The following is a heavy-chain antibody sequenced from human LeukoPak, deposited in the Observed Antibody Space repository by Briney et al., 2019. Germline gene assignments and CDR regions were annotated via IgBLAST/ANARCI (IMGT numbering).Heavy chain of an antibody. V-gene: IGHV3-7*01. CDR2: IKEDGSET. D-gene: IGHD6-19*01. Sequence: PGGSLRLSCAASGFTFKKYWMNWVRQVPGKGLECLANIKEDGSETYYADSVKGRFTISRDNPKNLLFLQINSLRVEDTAVYYCARERYSSDCLDYWGQGTLVTVSS. CDR1: GFTFKKYW. J-gene: IGHJ4*02. CDR3: ARERYSSDCLDY.